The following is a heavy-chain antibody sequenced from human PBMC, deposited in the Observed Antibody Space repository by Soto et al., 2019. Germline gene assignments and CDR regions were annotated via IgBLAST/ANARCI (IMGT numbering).Heavy chain of an antibody. D-gene: IGHD6-13*01. J-gene: IGHJ4*02. CDR2: IYYTGGT. Sequence: PSETLSLTCSVSGASIRSGGYYWSWLRQSPGKGLEWIGHIYYTGGTFYSPSLKSRLTTSLDTSKNQFSLDLRSVTAADTAMYYFARIELASIKWGRGTLVTVSS. CDR1: GASIRSGGYY. CDR3: ARIELASIK. V-gene: IGHV4-31*03.